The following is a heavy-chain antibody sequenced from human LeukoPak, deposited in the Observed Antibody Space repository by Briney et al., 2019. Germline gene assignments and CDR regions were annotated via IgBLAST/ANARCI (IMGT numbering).Heavy chain of an antibody. CDR1: GGSISSYY. CDR2: IYTSGST. J-gene: IGHJ3*02. CDR3: ARDGGAMITFGGVIAGKDDAFDI. Sequence: SETLSLTCTVSGGSISSYYWSWIRQPAGKGLEWIGRIYTSGSTNYNPSLKSRVTMSVDTSKNQFSLKLSSVTAADTAVYYCARDGGAMITFGGVIAGKDDAFDIWGQGTMVTVSS. D-gene: IGHD3-16*02. V-gene: IGHV4-4*07.